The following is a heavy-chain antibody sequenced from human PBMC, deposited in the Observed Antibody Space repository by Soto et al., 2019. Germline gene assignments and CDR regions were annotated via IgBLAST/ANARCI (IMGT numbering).Heavy chain of an antibody. CDR3: ARGNYYYDSSGLDAFDI. J-gene: IGHJ3*02. V-gene: IGHV1-46*01. CDR1: GYTFTSYY. D-gene: IGHD3-22*01. CDR2: INPSGGST. Sequence: GASVKVSCKASGYTFTSYYMHWVRQAPGQGLEWMGIINPSGGSTSYAQKFQGRVTMTRDTSTSTVYMELSSLRSEDTAVYYCARGNYYYDSSGLDAFDIWGQGTMVTVSS.